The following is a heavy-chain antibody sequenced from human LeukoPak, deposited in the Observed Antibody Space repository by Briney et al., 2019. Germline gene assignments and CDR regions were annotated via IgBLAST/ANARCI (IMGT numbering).Heavy chain of an antibody. D-gene: IGHD2-21*02. CDR3: ATPLAYCGGDCWSFFDY. Sequence: GGSLRLSCAASGFTFSSYAMSWVRQAPGKGLEWVSAIGGSGGSTYYADSVKGRFTISRDNSKNTLYLQMNSLRAEDTAVYYCATPLAYCGGDCWSFFDYWGQGTLVTVSS. CDR1: GFTFSSYA. J-gene: IGHJ4*02. CDR2: IGGSGGST. V-gene: IGHV3-23*01.